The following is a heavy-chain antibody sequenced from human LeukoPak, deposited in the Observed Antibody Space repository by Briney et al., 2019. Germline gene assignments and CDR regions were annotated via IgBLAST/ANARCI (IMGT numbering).Heavy chain of an antibody. J-gene: IGHJ5*02. V-gene: IGHV4-39*01. CDR1: GGSISSSSYY. CDR3: ARPRPYCSSTSCSGWFDP. Sequence: PSETLSLTCTVSGGSISSSSYYWGWIRQPPGKGLEWIGSIYYSGSTYYNPSLKSRVTISVDTSKNQFFLKLSSVTAADTAVYYCARPRPYCSSTSCSGWFDPWGQGTLVTVSS. D-gene: IGHD2-2*01. CDR2: IYYSGST.